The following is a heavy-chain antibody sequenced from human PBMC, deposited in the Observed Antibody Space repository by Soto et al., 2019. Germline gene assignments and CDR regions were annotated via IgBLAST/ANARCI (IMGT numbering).Heavy chain of an antibody. V-gene: IGHV5-10-1*01. CDR3: ERRRGFTSWRYIDH. Sequence: PGESLKISCRGSGYTFTNTNNWISWVRQMPGKGLEWMGRIDPSDSYVNYNPSFQGPVTISPGKSTNTAYLHFSSLKASDTGIYYCERRRGFTSWRYIDHWGQGTLVTVSS. D-gene: IGHD2-15*01. J-gene: IGHJ5*02. CDR1: GYTFTNTNNW. CDR2: IDPSDSYV.